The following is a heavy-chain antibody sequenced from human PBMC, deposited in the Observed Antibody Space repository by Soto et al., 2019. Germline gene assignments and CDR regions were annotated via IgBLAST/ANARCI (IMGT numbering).Heavy chain of an antibody. J-gene: IGHJ6*02. V-gene: IGHV1-3*01. CDR3: ARDRPFPRRDGYRSYGMGV. CDR1: GYTCTSYA. Sequence: ASVQVSCKASGYTCTSYAMHWVLQAPGQRLEWMGWINAGNGNTKYSQKFQGRVTITRDTSASTAYMELSSLRSEDTAVYYCARDRPFPRRDGYRSYGMGVWGQGTTVTVSS. D-gene: IGHD5-12*01. CDR2: INAGNGNT.